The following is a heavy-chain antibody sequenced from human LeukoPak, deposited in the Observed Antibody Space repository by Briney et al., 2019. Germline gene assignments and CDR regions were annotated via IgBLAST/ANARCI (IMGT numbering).Heavy chain of an antibody. CDR1: GYTFTSYG. CDR2: ISAYNGNT. Sequence: ASVKVSCKASGYTFTSYGVSWVRQAPGQGLEWMGWISAYNGNTNYAQKLQGRVTMTTDTSTSTVYMELRSLRSDDTAVYYCARDPSSSRPTGVNYWGQGTLVTVSS. V-gene: IGHV1-18*01. D-gene: IGHD6-6*01. CDR3: ARDPSSSRPTGVNY. J-gene: IGHJ4*02.